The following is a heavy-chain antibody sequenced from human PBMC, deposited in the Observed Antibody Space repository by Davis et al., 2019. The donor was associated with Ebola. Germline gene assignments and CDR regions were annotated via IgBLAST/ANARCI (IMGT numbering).Heavy chain of an antibody. CDR2: INPNSGGT. V-gene: IGHV1-2*02. CDR3: AGVDFWSGYPTDYYGMDV. CDR1: GYTFTGYY. D-gene: IGHD3-3*01. Sequence: AASVKVSCRASGYTFTGYYMHWVRQAPGQGLEWMGWINPNSGGTNYAQKFQGRVTMTRDTSTSTVYMELSSLRSEDTAVYYCAGVDFWSGYPTDYYGMDVWGQGTTVTVSS. J-gene: IGHJ6*02.